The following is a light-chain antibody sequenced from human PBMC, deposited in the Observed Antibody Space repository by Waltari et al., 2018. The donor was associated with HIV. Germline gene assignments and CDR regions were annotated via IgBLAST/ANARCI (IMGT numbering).Light chain of an antibody. CDR1: SSDVGGYTY. CDR2: DVT. V-gene: IGLV2-11*01. CDR3: CSYAGSYTLI. Sequence: QSALTQPRSVSGSPGQSVTFPCTVTSSDVGGYTYVSWFQHHPGKAPKLMSYDVTKRPSGVPDRFSGSKSGNTASLTISGLQSEDEADYYCCSYAGSYTLIFGGGTKLTVL. J-gene: IGLJ2*01.